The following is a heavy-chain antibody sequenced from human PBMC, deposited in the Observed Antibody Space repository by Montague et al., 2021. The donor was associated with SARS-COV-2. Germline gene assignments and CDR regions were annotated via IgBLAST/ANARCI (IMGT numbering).Heavy chain of an antibody. V-gene: IGHV3-7*04. Sequence: SLRLSCAASGFTYRGCWMSWVRQAPGKGLEWVANINADGHEQNYVASVKGRFTISRANAQNSLYLRLGSLRVEDTSLYYCVRAGGSGCPFENWGQGAMVTVSS. CDR3: VRAGGSGCPFEN. D-gene: IGHD6-19*01. CDR1: GFTYRGCW. J-gene: IGHJ4*01. CDR2: INADGHEQ.